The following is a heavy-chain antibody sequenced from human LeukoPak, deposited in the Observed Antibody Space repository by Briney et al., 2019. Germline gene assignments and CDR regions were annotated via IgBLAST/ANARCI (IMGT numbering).Heavy chain of an antibody. J-gene: IGHJ4*02. CDR3: AREAGGGSCLDY. V-gene: IGHV1-46*01. CDR1: GYTFTSYY. Sequence: ASVKVSCKASGYTFTSYYMHWVRQAPGQGLEWMGIINPSGGSTSYAQKFQGRVTMTWDMSTSTVYMELSSLRSEDTAVYYCAREAGGGSCLDYWGQGTLVTVSS. D-gene: IGHD2-15*01. CDR2: INPSGGST.